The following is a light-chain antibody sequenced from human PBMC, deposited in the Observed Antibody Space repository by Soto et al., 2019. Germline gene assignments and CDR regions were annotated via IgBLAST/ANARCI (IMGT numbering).Light chain of an antibody. J-gene: IGLJ3*02. CDR1: SSDVGDYNF. V-gene: IGLV2-11*01. Sequence: QSALTQPRSVSGSPGQSVTISCTGASSDVGDYNFVSWYQHLPGSTPKLIIYDVTERPSGVPDRFSGSKSANAASLTISGLQSEYEADYYCAAWDDSLNGWVFGGGTKLTVL. CDR2: DVT. CDR3: AAWDDSLNGWV.